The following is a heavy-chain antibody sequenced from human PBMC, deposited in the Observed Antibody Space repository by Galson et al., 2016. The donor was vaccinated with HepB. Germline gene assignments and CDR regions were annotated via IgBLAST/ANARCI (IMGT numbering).Heavy chain of an antibody. CDR2: ISGGGGNT. CDR1: GFTFSTYA. D-gene: IGHD4-23*01. CDR3: ARDSGGYSGGMDWHFDL. J-gene: IGHJ2*01. Sequence: SLRLSCAASGFTFSTYAMAWVRQAPGKGLEWVSTISGGGGNTYFADSVKGRFTLSRDNYRPTGFLQMMSLRAEDTAVYFCARDSGGYSGGMDWHFDLWGRGTLVTVSS. V-gene: IGHV3-23*01.